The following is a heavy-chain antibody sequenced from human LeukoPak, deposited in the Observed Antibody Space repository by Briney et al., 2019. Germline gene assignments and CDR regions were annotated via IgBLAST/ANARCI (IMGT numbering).Heavy chain of an antibody. Sequence: SETLSLTCTVSGGSISSYYWSWIRQPPGKGLEWIGYIYYSGSTNYNPSLKSRGTISVDTSKNQFSLKLSSVTAADTAVYYCARDPLEGQIDIWGQGTMVTVSS. CDR3: ARDPLEGQIDI. CDR1: GGSISSYY. D-gene: IGHD3-3*01. V-gene: IGHV4-59*01. J-gene: IGHJ3*02. CDR2: IYYSGST.